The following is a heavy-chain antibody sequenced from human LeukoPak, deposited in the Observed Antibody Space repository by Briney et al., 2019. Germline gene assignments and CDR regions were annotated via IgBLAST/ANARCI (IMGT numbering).Heavy chain of an antibody. V-gene: IGHV3-23*01. Sequence: GGSLRLSCAASGFTFSSYAMSWVRQAPGKGLEWVSAISGSGGGTYYADSVKGRFTISRDNSKNTLYLQMNSLRAEDTAVYYCAEGGTGTPTDDAFDIWGQGTMVTVSS. J-gene: IGHJ3*02. CDR2: ISGSGGGT. D-gene: IGHD1-1*01. CDR3: AEGGTGTPTDDAFDI. CDR1: GFTFSSYA.